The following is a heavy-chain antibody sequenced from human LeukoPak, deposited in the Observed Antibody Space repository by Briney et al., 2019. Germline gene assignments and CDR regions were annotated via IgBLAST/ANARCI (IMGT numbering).Heavy chain of an antibody. J-gene: IGHJ3*02. D-gene: IGHD4-17*01. CDR3: ARDGYGDYAHAFDI. CDR2: IYHSGST. V-gene: IGHV4-4*02. CDR1: GGSISSSNW. Sequence: SETLSLTCAVSGGSISSSNWWSWVRQPPGKGLEWIGEIYHSGSTNYNPSLKSRVTISVDKSKNQFSLKLSSVTAADTAVYYCARDGYGDYAHAFDIWGQGTMVTVSS.